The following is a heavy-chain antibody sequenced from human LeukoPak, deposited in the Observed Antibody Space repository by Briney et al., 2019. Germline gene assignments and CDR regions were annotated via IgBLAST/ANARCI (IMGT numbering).Heavy chain of an antibody. CDR2: IHYSGST. Sequence: SETLSLTCTVSGGSISSYYWSWIRQPPGKGLEWIGYIHYSGSTNYNPSLKSRVTISVDTSKNQFSLKLSSVTAADTAVYYCARGGVVGATEWDYWGQGTLVTVSS. J-gene: IGHJ4*02. D-gene: IGHD1-26*01. V-gene: IGHV4-59*01. CDR1: GGSISSYY. CDR3: ARGGVVGATEWDY.